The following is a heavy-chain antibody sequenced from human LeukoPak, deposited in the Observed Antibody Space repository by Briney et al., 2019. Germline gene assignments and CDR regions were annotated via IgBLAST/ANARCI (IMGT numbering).Heavy chain of an antibody. CDR3: ARDLAGYSSSWSRRARPNWFDP. CDR1: GFTFINYA. V-gene: IGHV3-21*01. CDR2: ISSSSSYI. J-gene: IGHJ5*02. D-gene: IGHD6-13*01. Sequence: PGRSLRLSCAASGFTFINYAIHWVRQAPGKGLEWVSSISSSSSYIYYADSVKGRFTISRDNAKNSLYLQMNSLRAEDTAVYYCARDLAGYSSSWSRRARPNWFDPWGQGTLVTVSS.